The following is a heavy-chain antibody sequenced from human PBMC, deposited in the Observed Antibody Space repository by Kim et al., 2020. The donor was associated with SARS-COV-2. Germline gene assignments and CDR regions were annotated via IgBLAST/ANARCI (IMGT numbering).Heavy chain of an antibody. CDR2: IYHSGST. CDR3: ASETGSGGIYYFDY. J-gene: IGHJ4*02. V-gene: IGHV4-4*02. Sequence: SETLSLTCAVSGGSISSSNWWSWVRQPPGKGLEWIGEIYHSGSTNYNPSLKSRVTISVDKSKNQFSLKLSSVTAVDTAVYYCASETGSGGIYYFDYWGQGTLVTVSS. D-gene: IGHD2-15*01. CDR1: GGSISSSNW.